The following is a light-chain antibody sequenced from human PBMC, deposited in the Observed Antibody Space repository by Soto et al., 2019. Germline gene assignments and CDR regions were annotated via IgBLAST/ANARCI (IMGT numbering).Light chain of an antibody. Sequence: DIPMTQSPSTLSASVGDRVTITCRASQTISSGLAWYQQKPGKAPQVLLYDASTLESGVPSRFSGSGSGTEFTLTLSSLQPDDFATYYCQQYKSYKTFGQGTKVEIK. J-gene: IGKJ1*01. CDR1: QTISSG. CDR2: DAS. V-gene: IGKV1-5*01. CDR3: QQYKSYKT.